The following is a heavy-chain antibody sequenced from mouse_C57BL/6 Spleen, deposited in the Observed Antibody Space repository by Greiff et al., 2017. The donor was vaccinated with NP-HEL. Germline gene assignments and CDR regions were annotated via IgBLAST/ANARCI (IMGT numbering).Heavy chain of an antibody. V-gene: IGHV1-39*01. CDR3: LCGNGNSAWFAY. J-gene: IGHJ3*01. CDR1: GYSFTDYN. Sequence: VQLKESGPELVKPGASVKISCKASGYSFTDYNMNWVKQSHGQSLEWIGVINPNYGTTSYNQKFKGKATLTVDQSSSTAYMQLNSLTSEDSAVDYCLCGNGNSAWFAYWGQGTLVTVSA. CDR2: INPNYGTT. D-gene: IGHD2-1*01.